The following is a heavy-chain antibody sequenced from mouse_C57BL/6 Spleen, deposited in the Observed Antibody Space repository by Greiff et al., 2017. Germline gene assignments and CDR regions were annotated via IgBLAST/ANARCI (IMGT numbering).Heavy chain of an antibody. CDR3: ARRAGTGFAC. V-gene: IGHV1-18*01. J-gene: IGHJ3*01. CDR1: GYTFTDYN. D-gene: IGHD4-1*01. CDR2: INPNNGGT. Sequence: VQLQQPGPELVKPGASVKISCKASGYTFTDYNMDWVKQSHGKSLEWIGDINPNNGGTIYHQKFKGKATLSVDKSASTAYMELSSLTSEDTAVYYYARRAGTGFACWGQGTLVTVSA.